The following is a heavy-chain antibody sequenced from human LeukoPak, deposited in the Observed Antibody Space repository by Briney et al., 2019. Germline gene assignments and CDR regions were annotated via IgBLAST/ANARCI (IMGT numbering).Heavy chain of an antibody. CDR1: GFSLSTSGVG. D-gene: IGHD4-17*01. Sequence: PTLVKPTQTLTLTCTFSGFSLSTSGVGVGWIRQPPGKALEWLALIYWNDDKRYSPSLKSRLTITKDTSKNQVVLTMTNMDPVDTATYYCAHSGTVTTPHDAFDIWGQGTMVTVSS. J-gene: IGHJ3*02. V-gene: IGHV2-5*01. CDR3: AHSGTVTTPHDAFDI. CDR2: IYWNDDK.